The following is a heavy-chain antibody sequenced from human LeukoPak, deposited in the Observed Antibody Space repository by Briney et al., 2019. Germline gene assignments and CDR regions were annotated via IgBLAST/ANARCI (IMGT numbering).Heavy chain of an antibody. CDR1: GYTFTSYG. CDR3: ARIAYYDFWSGSHAHFDY. J-gene: IGHJ4*02. V-gene: IGHV1-18*01. CDR2: ISAYNGNT. D-gene: IGHD3-3*01. Sequence: GASVKVCCKASGYTFTSYGISWVRQAPGQGLEWMGWISAYNGNTNYAQKLQGRVTMTTDTSTSTAYMELRSLRSDDTAVYYCARIAYYDFWSGSHAHFDYWGQGTLVTVSS.